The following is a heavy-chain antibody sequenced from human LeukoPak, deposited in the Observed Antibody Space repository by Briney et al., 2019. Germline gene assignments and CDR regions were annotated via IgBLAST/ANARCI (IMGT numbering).Heavy chain of an antibody. D-gene: IGHD5-18*01. V-gene: IGHV3-48*04. CDR1: GFTFRAYD. CDR3: ARLNGYSYGSDAFDI. J-gene: IGHJ3*02. Sequence: GGSLRLSCAASGFTFRAYDLSWVRQAPGKGLEWVSYISSSSSTIYYADSVKGRFTISRDNAKNSLYLQMNSLRAEDTAVYYCARLNGYSYGSDAFDIWGQGTMVTVSS. CDR2: ISSSSSTI.